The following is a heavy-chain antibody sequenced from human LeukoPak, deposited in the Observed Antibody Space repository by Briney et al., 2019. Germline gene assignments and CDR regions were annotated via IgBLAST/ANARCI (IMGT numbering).Heavy chain of an antibody. D-gene: IGHD1-26*01. CDR1: GGSISGTNW. CDR2: ISLAGQT. V-gene: IGHV4/OR15-8*02. Sequence: SETLSLTCGVSGGSISGTNWWSWVRQPPGQGREWIGEISLAGQTNYNPSLNGRVTMSLDKSSNQLSLHLTSVTAADTATYFCSRESGPFCPFGYWGQGTLVIVSS. CDR3: SRESGPFCPFGY. J-gene: IGHJ4*02.